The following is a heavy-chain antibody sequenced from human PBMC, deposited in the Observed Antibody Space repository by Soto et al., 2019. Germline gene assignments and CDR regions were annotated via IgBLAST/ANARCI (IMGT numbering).Heavy chain of an antibody. CDR3: ARDNDRLQLGGNYYYILDV. J-gene: IGHJ6*02. Sequence: QVQLVQSGAEMKEPGSSVKVSCKTSGGTFSSSAISWLRQAPGQGLEWMGGIIPLFRTPDYAQKFQGRVTIARDESTSTAYMELSSLRSEDTAVYYCARDNDRLQLGGNYYYILDVWGQGTTITVSS. CDR2: IIPLFRTP. D-gene: IGHD4-4*01. V-gene: IGHV1-69*05. CDR1: GGTFSSSA.